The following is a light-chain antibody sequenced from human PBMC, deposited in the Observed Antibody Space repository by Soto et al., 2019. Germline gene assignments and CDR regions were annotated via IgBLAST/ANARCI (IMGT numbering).Light chain of an antibody. CDR1: QSITDY. J-gene: IGKJ5*01. V-gene: IGKV1-39*01. Sequence: DIQMTQSPSSLSASVGDRVTITCRASQSITDYLNWYQQKPGKAPKLLIYAASSLQSGVPSRFSASGSGTDFTLTISRLQPEDFATYFWQQTYITPFTVGQGTRLEIK. CDR3: QQTYITPFT. CDR2: AAS.